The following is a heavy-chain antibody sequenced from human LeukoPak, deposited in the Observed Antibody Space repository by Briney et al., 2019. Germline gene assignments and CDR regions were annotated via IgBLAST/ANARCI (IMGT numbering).Heavy chain of an antibody. CDR1: GFTFTTYW. D-gene: IGHD5-18*01. Sequence: GGSLRLSCAASGFTFTTYWMHWVRQAPGKGLVWVSHINSDGSITSYADSVKGRFTISRDNAKSTLYLQMNSLRAEDTAVYYCARDAVDTANAVWGQGTTVTVSS. CDR2: INSDGSIT. CDR3: ARDAVDTANAV. J-gene: IGHJ6*02. V-gene: IGHV3-74*01.